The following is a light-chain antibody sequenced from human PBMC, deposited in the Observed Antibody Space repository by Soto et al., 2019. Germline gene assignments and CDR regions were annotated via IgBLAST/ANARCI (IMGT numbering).Light chain of an antibody. Sequence: DIQMTQSPSTLSASIGDRFTITCRASQSISDRLAWYQQKPGKAPKLLMYKASTLESGVPSRFSGSGSGTEFTLTISSLQPDDFATYYCQHYNSYSEAFGQGTKVDI. CDR3: QHYNSYSEA. J-gene: IGKJ1*01. V-gene: IGKV1-5*03. CDR2: KAS. CDR1: QSISDR.